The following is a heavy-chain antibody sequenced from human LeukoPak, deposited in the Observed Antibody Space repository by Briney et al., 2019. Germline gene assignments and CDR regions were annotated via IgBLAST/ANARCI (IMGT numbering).Heavy chain of an antibody. J-gene: IGHJ6*02. D-gene: IGHD1-26*01. CDR3: VKDRGGSPFYGMDV. CDR1: GFTFSSYA. V-gene: IGHV3-23*01. CDR2: ISGSGGAGT. Sequence: GGSLRLSCAGSGFTFSSYAMSWVRHVPGKGLEWVSTISGSGGAGTYYADSVKGRFTVSRDNSRNTLYLPMNSLRAEDTAVYYCVKDRGGSPFYGMDVWGQGTTVTVSS.